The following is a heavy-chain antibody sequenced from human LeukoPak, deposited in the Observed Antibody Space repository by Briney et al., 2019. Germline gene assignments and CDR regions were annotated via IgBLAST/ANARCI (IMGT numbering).Heavy chain of an antibody. CDR3: ARMPVLLWFGESPAGMDV. CDR2: INHSGST. J-gene: IGHJ6*04. V-gene: IGHV4-34*01. Sequence: PSETLSLTCAVYGGSFSGYHWSWIRQPPGKGLEWIGEINHSGSTNYNPSLKSRVTISVDTSKNQFSLKLSSVTAADTAVYYCARMPVLLWFGESPAGMDVWGKGTTVTVSS. CDR1: GGSFSGYH. D-gene: IGHD3-10*01.